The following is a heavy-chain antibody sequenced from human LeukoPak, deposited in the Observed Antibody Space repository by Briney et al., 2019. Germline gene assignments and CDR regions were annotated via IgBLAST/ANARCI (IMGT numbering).Heavy chain of an antibody. D-gene: IGHD5-18*01. CDR3: ARGVDTAMVSLHNYYYYMDV. J-gene: IGHJ6*03. CDR1: GYTFTSYD. CDR2: MNPNSGNT. Sequence: GASVKVSCKASGYTFTSYDINWVRQATGQGLEWMGWMNPNSGNTGYAQKFQGRVTMTRNTSISTAYMELSSLRSEDTAVYYCARGVDTAMVSLHNYYYYMDVWGKGTTVTISS. V-gene: IGHV1-8*01.